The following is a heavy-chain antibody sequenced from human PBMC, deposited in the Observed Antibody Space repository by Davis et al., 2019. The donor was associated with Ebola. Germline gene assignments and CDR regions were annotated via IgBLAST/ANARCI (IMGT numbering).Heavy chain of an antibody. J-gene: IGHJ3*01. CDR1: GFTFSSYG. D-gene: IGHD1-14*01. CDR3: ARDPAIGQPLSTFDV. CDR2: IWYDGSRE. Sequence: PGGSLRLSCVVSGFTFSSYGMHWVRQAPGKGLEWLAVIWYDGSREYIADSMKGRFTISRDNSKNTLFLQVNSLRVEDTAVYYCARDPAIGQPLSTFDVWGQGTTVTVAS. V-gene: IGHV3-33*08.